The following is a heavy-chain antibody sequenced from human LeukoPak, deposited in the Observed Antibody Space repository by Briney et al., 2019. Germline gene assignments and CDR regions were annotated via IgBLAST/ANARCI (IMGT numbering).Heavy chain of an antibody. D-gene: IGHD1-1*01. V-gene: IGHV3-74*01. CDR1: GFTFSNYW. CDR2: INIDGSTT. Sequence: PGGSLRLSCAASGFTFSNYWMHWVRQAPGKGLVWVSRINIDGSTTDYADPVKGRFTVSRDNAKNTLYLQMNSLRAEDTAVYYCARDPYNWNANWLDPWGQGTLVTVSS. CDR3: ARDPYNWNANWLDP. J-gene: IGHJ5*02.